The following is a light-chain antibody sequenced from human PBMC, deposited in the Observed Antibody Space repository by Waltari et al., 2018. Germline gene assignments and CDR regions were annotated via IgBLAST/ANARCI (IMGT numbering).Light chain of an antibody. Sequence: QSALTQPASMSGSPGQSITISCTGTSSDVDGFNFVSWYQQYPGKAPKLIIYDVANRPSGGSHRFSGSRAGNTASLTISGLQAEDEADYCCSSYTSVNTRFGGGTKLTVL. CDR2: DVA. J-gene: IGLJ2*01. CDR1: SSDVDGFNF. V-gene: IGLV2-14*03. CDR3: SSYTSVNTR.